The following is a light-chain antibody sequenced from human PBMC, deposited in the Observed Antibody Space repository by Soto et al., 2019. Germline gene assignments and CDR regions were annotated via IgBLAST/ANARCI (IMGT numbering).Light chain of an antibody. CDR1: RSLVYSDGNTS. J-gene: IGKJ4*01. Sequence: DVVMTQSPLPLPVTLGQPASISCRSSRSLVYSDGNTSLNWFQQRPGQSPRRLIFEVSKRFSGVPDRFTGSGAGTDFTLKIISVAAEDVGTYYCMQQTLCPFTFGGGTKVDNK. V-gene: IGKV2-30*01. CDR3: MQQTLCPFT. CDR2: EVS.